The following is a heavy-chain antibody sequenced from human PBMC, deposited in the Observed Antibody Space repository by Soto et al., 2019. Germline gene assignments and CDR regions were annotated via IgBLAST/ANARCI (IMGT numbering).Heavy chain of an antibody. D-gene: IGHD5-12*01. Sequence: EVQLLESGGGLVQPGGSLRLSCAASGFSFSSYAMVWVRQAPGKGLEWVSVISARGGSLYFADSVKGRFTISRDNSKNGLSLEMNSLRAEDTANFFLAKGSIEYSASVDNWGQGTLVVVSS. CDR3: AKGSIEYSASVDN. CDR2: ISARGGSL. V-gene: IGHV3-23*01. J-gene: IGHJ4*02. CDR1: GFSFSSYA.